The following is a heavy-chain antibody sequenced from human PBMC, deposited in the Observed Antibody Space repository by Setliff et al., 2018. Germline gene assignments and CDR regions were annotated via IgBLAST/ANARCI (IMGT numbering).Heavy chain of an antibody. D-gene: IGHD1-26*01. CDR1: GYTFINYE. CDR3: ARYSAARRHAFDI. Sequence: ASVKVSCKASGYTFINYEINWVRQATGQGLEWMGGMNPNNGNTGYAQKFQGRVTMTRDTSTSTVYMELSSLRSEDTAVYYCARYSAARRHAFDIWGQGTMVTVSS. V-gene: IGHV1-8*02. CDR2: MNPNNGNT. J-gene: IGHJ3*02.